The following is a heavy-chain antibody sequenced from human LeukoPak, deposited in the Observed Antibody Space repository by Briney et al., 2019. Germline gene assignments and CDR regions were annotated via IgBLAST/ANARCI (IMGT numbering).Heavy chain of an antibody. CDR3: ARGADSRYFDY. J-gene: IGHJ4*02. Sequence: GGSLRLSCAASGFTVSSHYMSWVRQAPGQGLECVSVIHSGGTTYYADSLKGRFTISRDNSKNTLYLQMNSLRAEDTAVYYCARGADSRYFDYWGQGTLVTVYS. V-gene: IGHV3-53*01. CDR1: GFTVSSHY. CDR2: IHSGGTT. D-gene: IGHD6-13*01.